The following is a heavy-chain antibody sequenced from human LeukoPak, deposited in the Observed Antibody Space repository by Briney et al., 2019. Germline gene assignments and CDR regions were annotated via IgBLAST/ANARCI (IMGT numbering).Heavy chain of an antibody. Sequence: GGSLRLSCAASGFAFSIYTMNWVRQAPGKGLEWVSSINSGSDHIYYVDSVKGRFTISRDNAGNSLYLQMSSLTAEDTAVYYCASRGVLGWYFDYWGQGALVTVSS. V-gene: IGHV3-21*01. CDR2: INSGSDHI. D-gene: IGHD3-10*01. CDR1: GFAFSIYT. J-gene: IGHJ4*02. CDR3: ASRGVLGWYFDY.